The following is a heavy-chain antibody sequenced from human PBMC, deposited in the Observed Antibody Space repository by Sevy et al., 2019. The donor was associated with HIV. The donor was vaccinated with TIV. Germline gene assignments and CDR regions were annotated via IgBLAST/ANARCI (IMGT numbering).Heavy chain of an antibody. CDR2: IKSKTDGGTT. V-gene: IGHV3-15*01. D-gene: IGHD3-3*01. J-gene: IGHJ4*02. CDR1: GFTFSNAW. CDR3: TTDRSTTASSSLRFLEWGDYFDY. Sequence: GGSLRLSCAASGFTFSNAWMSWVRQAPGKGLEWVGRIKSKTDGGTTDYAAPVKGRFTISRDDSKNTLYLQMNSLKTEDTAVYYCTTDRSTTASSSLRFLEWGDYFDYWGQGTLVTVSS.